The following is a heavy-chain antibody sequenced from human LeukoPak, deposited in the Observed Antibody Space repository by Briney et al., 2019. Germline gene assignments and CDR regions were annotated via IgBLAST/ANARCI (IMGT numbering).Heavy chain of an antibody. D-gene: IGHD2-2*01. V-gene: IGHV4-59*12. CDR1: GGSISSYY. CDR3: ARVAFGYCSSTSCLPDY. J-gene: IGHJ4*02. Sequence: SETLSLTCTVSGGSISSYYWSWVRQPPGKGLEWIGYIYYSGSTNYNPSLKSRVTTSVDTSKNQFSLKLSSVTAADTAVYYCARVAFGYCSSTSCLPDYWGQGTLVTVS. CDR2: IYYSGST.